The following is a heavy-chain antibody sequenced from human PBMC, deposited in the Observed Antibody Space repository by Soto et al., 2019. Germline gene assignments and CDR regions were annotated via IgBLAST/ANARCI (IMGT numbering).Heavy chain of an antibody. CDR1: GYTFTSYA. D-gene: IGHD1-20*01. CDR2: INAGNGNT. Sequence: QVQLVQSGAEEKKPGASVKVSCKASGYTFTSYAMHWVRQAPGQRLEWMGWINAGNGNTKYSQKFQGRVTITRDTSESTAYMELSSLRSEDTAVYYCARPRTYNWNDPFDYWGQGTLVTVSS. J-gene: IGHJ4*02. V-gene: IGHV1-3*05. CDR3: ARPRTYNWNDPFDY.